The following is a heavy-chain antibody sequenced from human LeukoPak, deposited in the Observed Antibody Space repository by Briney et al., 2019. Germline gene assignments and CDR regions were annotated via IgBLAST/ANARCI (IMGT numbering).Heavy chain of an antibody. CDR3: ARGQRLQLKSGSDY. V-gene: IGHV3-21*01. CDR1: GFTFSSYT. J-gene: IGHJ4*02. CDR2: ISSSSSYI. D-gene: IGHD5-24*01. Sequence: PGGSLRLSCAASGFTFSSYTMNWVRQAPGKGLEWVSSISSSSSYIYYADSVKGRFTISRDNAKNSLFLQMNSLRAEDTAVYYCARGQRLQLKSGSDYWGQGTLVTVSS.